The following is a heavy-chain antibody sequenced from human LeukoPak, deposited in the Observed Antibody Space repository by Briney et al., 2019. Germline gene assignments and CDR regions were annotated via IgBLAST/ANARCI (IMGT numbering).Heavy chain of an antibody. J-gene: IGHJ4*02. CDR1: GGTFISYA. D-gene: IGHD3-22*01. Sequence: ASVRVSCKASGGTFISYAISWVRQAPGQGLEWMGRIIPIFGIANYAQKFQGRVTITADKSTSTAYMELSSLRSEDTAVYYCARSVDYSDSSGYLYFDYWGQGTLVTVSS. V-gene: IGHV1-69*04. CDR3: ARSVDYSDSSGYLYFDY. CDR2: IIPIFGIA.